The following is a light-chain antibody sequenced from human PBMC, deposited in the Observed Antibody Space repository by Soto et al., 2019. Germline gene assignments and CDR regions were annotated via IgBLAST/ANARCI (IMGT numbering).Light chain of an antibody. CDR1: AIVSSTY. J-gene: IGKJ4*01. CDR3: QKYGVTPPKS. V-gene: IGKV3-20*01. Sequence: EIVLTQSPGPLSLSPGERATVYCRAIAIVSSTYLAWFQQKPGQAPRLLIYGASTRATGIPDRFSVSGSGTDSTLTISGLEPEDFALYYSQKYGVTPPKSFGGGTKVDIK. CDR2: GAS.